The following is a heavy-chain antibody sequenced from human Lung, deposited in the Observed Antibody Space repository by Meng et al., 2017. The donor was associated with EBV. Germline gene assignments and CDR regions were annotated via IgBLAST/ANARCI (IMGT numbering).Heavy chain of an antibody. CDR3: GTLKYTSGFYGPAY. Sequence: QGQLVQSASELKNPGASVKVSCKASGYSFTSYAMNWVRQAPGQGLEWMGWINTNTGNPTYAQGFTGRFVFSVDTSVSTAYLQISSLKAEDTAVYYCGTLKYTSGFYGPAYWGQGALVTVSS. CDR2: INTNTGNP. CDR1: GYSFTSYA. D-gene: IGHD6-19*01. V-gene: IGHV7-4-1*02. J-gene: IGHJ4*02.